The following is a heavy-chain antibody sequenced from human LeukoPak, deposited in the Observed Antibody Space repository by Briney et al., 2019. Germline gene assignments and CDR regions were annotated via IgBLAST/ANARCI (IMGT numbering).Heavy chain of an antibody. CDR3: ARDIAARPGYYYYMDV. V-gene: IGHV4-4*07. J-gene: IGHJ6*03. CDR1: GGSISSYY. CDR2: IYTSGST. Sequence: SETLSLTCTVSGGSISSYYWSWIRQPAGKGLEWIGRIYTSGSTNYNPSLKSRVTMSVDTSKYQFSLKLSSVTAADTAVYYCARDIAARPGYYYYMDVWGKGTTVTVSS. D-gene: IGHD6-6*01.